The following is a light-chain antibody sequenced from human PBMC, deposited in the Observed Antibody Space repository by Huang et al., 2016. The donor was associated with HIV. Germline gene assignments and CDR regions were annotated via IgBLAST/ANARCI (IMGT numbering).Light chain of an antibody. Sequence: EIVLTQSPATLSLSPGERATLSCGASQSLSSSYLAWYQQKPGLAPRLLIYDASNSATGIPDRFSGSGSGTDFTLTSSRLEPEDFAVYYCQQYGSSPLTFGGGTKVEIK. J-gene: IGKJ4*01. CDR2: DAS. V-gene: IGKV3D-20*01. CDR3: QQYGSSPLT. CDR1: QSLSSSY.